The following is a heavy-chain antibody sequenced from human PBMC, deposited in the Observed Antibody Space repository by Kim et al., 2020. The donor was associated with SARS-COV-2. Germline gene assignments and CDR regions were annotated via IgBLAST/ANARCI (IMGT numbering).Heavy chain of an antibody. CDR1: GGSISSGGYY. Sequence: TLSLTCTVSGGSISSGGYYWSWIRQHPGKGLEWIGYIYYSGSTHYNPSLKRRVTISVDTSKNQFALTLSSVTAAGTAVYYCAMDRLGCGMDVWGQGTTVTVSS. CDR2: IYYSGST. D-gene: IGHD6-19*01. J-gene: IGHJ6*02. V-gene: IGHV4-31*03. CDR3: AMDRLGCGMDV.